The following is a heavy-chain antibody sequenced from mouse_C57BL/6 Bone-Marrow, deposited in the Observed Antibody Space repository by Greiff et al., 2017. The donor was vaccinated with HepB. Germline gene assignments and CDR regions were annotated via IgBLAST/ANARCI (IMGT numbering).Heavy chain of an antibody. CDR3: ARNYGSDY. CDR2: ISSGSSTI. CDR1: GFTFSDYG. J-gene: IGHJ2*01. Sequence: LQQSGGGLVKPGGSLKLSCAASGFTFSDYGMHWVRQAPEKGLEWVAYISSGSSTIYYADTVKGRFTISRDNAKNTLFLQMTSLRSEDTAMYYCARNYGSDYWGQGTTLTVSS. V-gene: IGHV5-17*01. D-gene: IGHD1-1*01.